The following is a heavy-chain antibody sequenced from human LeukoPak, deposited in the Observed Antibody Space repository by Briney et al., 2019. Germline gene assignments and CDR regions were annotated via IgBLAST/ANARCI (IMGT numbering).Heavy chain of an antibody. CDR3: ARETGGYDSSLYYYYYGMDV. CDR1: GFTFSSYW. CDR2: IKQDGSEK. V-gene: IGHV3-7*01. D-gene: IGHD5-12*01. J-gene: IGHJ6*02. Sequence: GGSLRLSCAASGFTFSSYWMSWDRQAPGKGLEWVANIKQDGSEKYYVDSVKGRFTISRDNAKNSLYLQMNSLRAEDTAVYYCARETGGYDSSLYYYYYGMDVWGQGTTVTVSS.